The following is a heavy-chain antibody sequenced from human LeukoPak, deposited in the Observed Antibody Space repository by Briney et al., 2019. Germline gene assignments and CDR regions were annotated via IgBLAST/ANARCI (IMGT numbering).Heavy chain of an antibody. V-gene: IGHV4-39*01. CDR2: IYYSGTT. D-gene: IGHD3-10*01. J-gene: IGHJ4*02. CDR3: ATTYGSGSRVDY. CDR1: GGSISSSGYY. Sequence: SETLSLTCTVSGGSISSSGYYWGWIRQPPGKGLEWFGSIYYSGTTYYNLSLKSRVTISVDTSKNQFSLRLSSVTAADTAVYYCATTYGSGSRVDYWGQGTLVTVSS.